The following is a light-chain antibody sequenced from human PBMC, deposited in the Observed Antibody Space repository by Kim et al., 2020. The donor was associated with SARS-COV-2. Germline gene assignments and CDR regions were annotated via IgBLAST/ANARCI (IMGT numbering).Light chain of an antibody. CDR3: QQYDTSPLT. V-gene: IGKV3-20*01. J-gene: IGKJ2*01. Sequence: LSPGESATLACRASQSVNSNSVAWCQQKPGQAPRLVIYGASNRATGIPDSFSGSGSGTDFTLTISRLEPEDFAVYYCQQYDTSPLTFGQGTKLEI. CDR2: GAS. CDR1: QSVNSNS.